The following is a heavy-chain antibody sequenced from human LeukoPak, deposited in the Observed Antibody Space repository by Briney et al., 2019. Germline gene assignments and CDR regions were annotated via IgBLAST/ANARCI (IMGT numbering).Heavy chain of an antibody. CDR1: GFTFSSYG. Sequence: PGGTLRLSCAASGFTFSSYGMSWVRQAPGKGLEWVSAISGSGGSTYYADSVKGRFTISRDNSKNTLILQMNSLRVDDTAVYYCAKHLPNLGLDYWGQGILVTVSS. J-gene: IGHJ4*02. CDR2: ISGSGGST. V-gene: IGHV3-23*01. CDR3: AKHLPNLGLDY.